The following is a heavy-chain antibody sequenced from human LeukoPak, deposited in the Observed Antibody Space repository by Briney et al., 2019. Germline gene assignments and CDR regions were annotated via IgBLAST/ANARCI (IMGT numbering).Heavy chain of an antibody. V-gene: IGHV1-2*02. J-gene: IGHJ4*02. CDR2: INPNSGGT. CDR1: GYTFTGYY. CDR3: ARHYYDSSGYYPALGY. D-gene: IGHD3-22*01. Sequence: ASVKVSCKASGYTFTGYYMHWVRQAPGQGLDWMGWINPNSGGTNYAQKFQGRVTMTRDTSISTAYMELSRLRSDDTAVYYCARHYYDSSGYYPALGYWGQGTLVTVSS.